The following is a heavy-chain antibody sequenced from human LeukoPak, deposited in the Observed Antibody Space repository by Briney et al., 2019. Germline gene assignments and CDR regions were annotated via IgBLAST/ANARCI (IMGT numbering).Heavy chain of an antibody. CDR3: ARHRDGYNHTFDY. Sequence: GESLRISCEASGYSFTSYWITWVRQMPGKGLEWMGRIDPSDSYSNYSPSFQGHVTISADKSISTVYLQWRSLEASDTAMYYCARHRDGYNHTFDYWGQGTLVTVSS. CDR2: IDPSDSYS. D-gene: IGHD5-24*01. V-gene: IGHV5-10-1*01. CDR1: GYSFTSYW. J-gene: IGHJ4*02.